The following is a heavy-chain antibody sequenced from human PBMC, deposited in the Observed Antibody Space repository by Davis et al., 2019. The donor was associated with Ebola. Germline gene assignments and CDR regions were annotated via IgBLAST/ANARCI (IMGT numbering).Heavy chain of an antibody. D-gene: IGHD2-2*01. V-gene: IGHV3-33*01. CDR1: GFTFSSYG. CDR3: ARDKDIVVVPAAKDGKYYYYGMDV. CDR2: IWYDGSNK. Sequence: PGGSLRLSCAASGFTFSSYGMHWVRQAPGKGLEWVAVIWYDGSNKYYADSVKGRFTISRDNSKNTLYLQMNSLRAEDTAVYYCARDKDIVVVPAAKDGKYYYYGMDVWGQGTLVTVSS. J-gene: IGHJ6*02.